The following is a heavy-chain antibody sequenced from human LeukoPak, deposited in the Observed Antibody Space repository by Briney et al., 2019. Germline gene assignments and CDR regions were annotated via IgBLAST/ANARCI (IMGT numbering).Heavy chain of an antibody. J-gene: IGHJ4*02. CDR1: GGSFSGYY. Sequence: SETLSLTCAVYGGSFSGYYWSWIRHPPGKGLQWIGEINHSGSTNYNPSLKSRVTISVDTSKNQFSLKLSSVTAADTAVYYCARGLDIVVVPAAALYFDYWGQGTLVTVSS. V-gene: IGHV4-34*01. CDR2: INHSGST. D-gene: IGHD2-2*03. CDR3: ARGLDIVVVPAAALYFDY.